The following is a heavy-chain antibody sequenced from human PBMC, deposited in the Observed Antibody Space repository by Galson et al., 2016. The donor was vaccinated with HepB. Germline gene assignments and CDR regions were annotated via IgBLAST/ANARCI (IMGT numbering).Heavy chain of an antibody. V-gene: IGHV3-48*01. J-gene: IGHJ5*02. Sequence: SLRLSCAASGFTFGSYSMNWVRQAPGKGLEWVSYIRSNSSNVYYADSVKGRFTISGDNAKNSQYLQMNSLRAEDTAVYYCARGRASCSGCICYCWFDPWGQGTPVTVSS. CDR3: ARGRASCSGCICYCWFDP. CDR2: IRSNSSNV. D-gene: IGHD2-15*01. CDR1: GFTFGSYS.